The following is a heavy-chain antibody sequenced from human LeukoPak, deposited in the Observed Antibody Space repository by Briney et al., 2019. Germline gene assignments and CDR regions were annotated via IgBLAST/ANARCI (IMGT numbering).Heavy chain of an antibody. CDR2: IYTSGST. CDR1: GGSISSYY. Sequence: PSETLSLTCTVSGGSISSYYWSWIRQPAGKGLEWIGRIYTSGSTNYNPSLKSRVTMSVDTSKNQFSLKLSSVTAADTAVYYCARERYRVVVRGWANSPYDYWGQGTLVTVSS. CDR3: ARERYRVVVRGWANSPYDY. V-gene: IGHV4-4*07. D-gene: IGHD3-22*01. J-gene: IGHJ4*02.